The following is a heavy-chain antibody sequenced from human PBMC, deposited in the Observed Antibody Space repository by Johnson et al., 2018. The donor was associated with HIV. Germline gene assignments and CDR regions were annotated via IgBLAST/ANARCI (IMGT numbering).Heavy chain of an antibody. CDR2: INWNGGST. Sequence: VQLVESGGGVVQPGRSLRLSCADSGCTFSRDDMHGVRQATGKGLEWVSGINWNGGSTGYADSVKGRFTISRDNAKNSLYLQMNSLRAEDTAVYYCARGFHRGGAFDIWGQGTMVTVSS. CDR3: ARGFHRGGAFDI. V-gene: IGHV3-20*04. J-gene: IGHJ3*02. CDR1: GCTFSRDD. D-gene: IGHD1-14*01.